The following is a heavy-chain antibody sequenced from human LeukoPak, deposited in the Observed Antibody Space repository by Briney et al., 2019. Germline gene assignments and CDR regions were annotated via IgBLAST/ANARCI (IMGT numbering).Heavy chain of an antibody. V-gene: IGHV1-2*06. CDR2: INPNSGGT. J-gene: IGHJ5*02. D-gene: IGHD6-13*01. Sequence: ASVKVSCKASGYTSTGYYMHWVRQAPGQGLEWMGRINPNSGGTNYAQKFQGRVTMTRDTSISTAYMELSRLRSDDTAVYYCARGRYCSNTNCPPNPRIAAAGTNKNWFDPWGQGTLVTVSS. CDR1: GYTSTGYY. CDR3: ARGRYCSNTNCPPNPRIAAAGTNKNWFDP.